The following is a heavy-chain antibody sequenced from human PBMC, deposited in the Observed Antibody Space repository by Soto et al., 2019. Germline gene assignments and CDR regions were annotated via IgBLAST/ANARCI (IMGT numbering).Heavy chain of an antibody. CDR3: TRQSNWYFDL. J-gene: IGHJ2*01. Sequence: GGSLRLSCAASGFTFSGSAMHWVRQASGKGLEWVGRIRSKANSYATAYAASVKGRFTISRDDSKNTAYLQMNSLKAEDTAVYYCTRQSNWYFDLWGRGTLVTVSS. CDR1: GFTFSGSA. V-gene: IGHV3-73*01. CDR2: IRSKANSYAT.